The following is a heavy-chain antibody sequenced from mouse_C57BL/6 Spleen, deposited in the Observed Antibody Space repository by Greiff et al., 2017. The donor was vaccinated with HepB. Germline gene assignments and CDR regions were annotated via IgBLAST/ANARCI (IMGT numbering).Heavy chain of an antibody. CDR2: INPNNGGT. J-gene: IGHJ3*01. D-gene: IGHD3-2*02. CDR1: GYTFTDYN. V-gene: IGHV1-18*01. Sequence: EVKLQESGPELVKPGASVKIPCKASGYTFTDYNMDWVKQSHGKSLEWIGDINPNNGGTIYNQKFKGKATLTVDKSSSTAYMELRSLTSEDTAVYYCARLDSSGVAWFAYWGQGTLVTVSA. CDR3: ARLDSSGVAWFAY.